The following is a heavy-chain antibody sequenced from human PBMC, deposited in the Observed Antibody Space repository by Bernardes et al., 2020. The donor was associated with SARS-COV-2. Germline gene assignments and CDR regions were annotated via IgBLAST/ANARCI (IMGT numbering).Heavy chain of an antibody. Sequence: GGALILSCAASGFTFRNTAMTWVRQAPGQGLEWVSVISGSGYTIYYADSVKGRFTISRDNSKNTLYLQMNSLRAEDTAIYYCAKDRGATLVNYYRDVWGKGTTVTVAS. J-gene: IGHJ6*03. CDR3: AKDRGATLVNYYRDV. D-gene: IGHD3-9*01. V-gene: IGHV3-23*01. CDR2: ISGSGYTI. CDR1: GFTFRNTA.